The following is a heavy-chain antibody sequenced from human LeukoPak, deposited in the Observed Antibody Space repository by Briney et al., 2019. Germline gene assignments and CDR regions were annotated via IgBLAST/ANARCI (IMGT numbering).Heavy chain of an antibody. CDR3: ATLRKSLWIPEFDF. V-gene: IGHV3-49*03. J-gene: IGHJ4*02. CDR2: IRSKAYGGTT. CDR1: GFTFGDYA. Sequence: GGSLRLSCTASGFTFGDYAMSWFRQAPGKGLEWVGFIRSKAYGGTTEYAASVKGRFTISRDDSKSIAYLQMNSLKTEDTAVYYCATLRKSLWIPEFDFWGQGTLVTVSS. D-gene: IGHD1-1*01.